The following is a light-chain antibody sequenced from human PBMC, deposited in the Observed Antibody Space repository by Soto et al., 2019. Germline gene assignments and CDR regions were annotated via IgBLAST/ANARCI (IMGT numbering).Light chain of an antibody. CDR1: RNINRK. V-gene: IGKV3-15*01. CDR3: QQYYDYPPLI. Sequence: EIVMTQSPATLSVSPGERATLSCRASRNINRKLAWYQQKHGQTPMRLISGASTRATGIPARFSGSGSGTEFTLTISSLESEDFAVYYCQQYYDYPPLIFGGGTKVEIK. J-gene: IGKJ4*01. CDR2: GAS.